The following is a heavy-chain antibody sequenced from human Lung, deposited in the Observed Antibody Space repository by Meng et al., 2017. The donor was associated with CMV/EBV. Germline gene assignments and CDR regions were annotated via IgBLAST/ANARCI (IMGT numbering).Heavy chain of an antibody. CDR2: ISTTSTYI. V-gene: IGHV3-21*04. Sequence: GGSXRLSCAASGFTFSAYAMNWVRQTPGKGLEWVSSISTTSTYIYYSDSVKGRFTISRDNAKNSLYLQMSSLRAEDTALYYCARSWDGMDVWGQGTTVNVSS. CDR3: ARSWDGMDV. D-gene: IGHD3-16*01. CDR1: GFTFSAYA. J-gene: IGHJ6*02.